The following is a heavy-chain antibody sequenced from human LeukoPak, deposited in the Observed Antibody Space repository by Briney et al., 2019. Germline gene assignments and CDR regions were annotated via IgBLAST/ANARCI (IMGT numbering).Heavy chain of an antibody. CDR1: GFTFSSYA. Sequence: GGSLRLSCAASGFTFSSYAMSWVRQAPGKGLEWVSALSGSGSSTYYADSVKGRFTISRDNSKSTLYLQMNSLRAEDTAVYYCANIGSYSVLGAYYFDSWGQGTLVTVSS. J-gene: IGHJ4*02. D-gene: IGHD1-26*01. CDR2: LSGSGSST. V-gene: IGHV3-23*01. CDR3: ANIGSYSVLGAYYFDS.